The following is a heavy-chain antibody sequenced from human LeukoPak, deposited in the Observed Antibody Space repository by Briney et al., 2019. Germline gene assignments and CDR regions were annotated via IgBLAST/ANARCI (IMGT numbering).Heavy chain of an antibody. CDR2: IYSSGSN. V-gene: IGHV4-59*01. CDR3: AMVHEAFDY. J-gene: IGHJ4*02. CDR1: GGSISSYY. D-gene: IGHD2-8*01. Sequence: SETLSLTCTVSGGSISSYYWSWIRQPPGKGLEWIGYIYSSGSNNYNPSLKSRVTISVDTSKNQFSLKLSSVSAGDTAVEYGAMVHEAFDYWGQGTLVTVSS.